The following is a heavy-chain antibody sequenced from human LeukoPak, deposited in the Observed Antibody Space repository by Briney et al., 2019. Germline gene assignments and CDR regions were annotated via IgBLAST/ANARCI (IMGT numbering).Heavy chain of an antibody. CDR3: ARSRYYYDSSSYYGFDY. CDR1: GGSISSYY. J-gene: IGHJ4*02. Sequence: SETLSLTCTVSGGSISSYYWSWIRQPAGKGLEWIGRIYTIGNTNYNPSLKSRVTMSLDTSKNQFSLKLSSVTAADTAVYYCARSRYYYDSSSYYGFDYWGQGTLVTVPS. CDR2: IYTIGNT. V-gene: IGHV4-4*07. D-gene: IGHD3-22*01.